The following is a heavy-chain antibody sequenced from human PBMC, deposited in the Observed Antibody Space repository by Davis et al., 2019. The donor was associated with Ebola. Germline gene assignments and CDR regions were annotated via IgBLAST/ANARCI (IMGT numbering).Heavy chain of an antibody. Sequence: GSLRLSCAVYGGSFSGYYWSWNRQPPGRGLEWIGKIYYSGTTNPNPSLKSQVTLSGDTSKNQSSLKLNSVTAADTAMYYCATTPRYSSHGAYFDYWGQGTLVTVSS. D-gene: IGHD4-11*01. V-gene: IGHV4-59*01. CDR1: GGSFSGYY. CDR3: ATTPRYSSHGAYFDY. J-gene: IGHJ4*02. CDR2: IYYSGTT.